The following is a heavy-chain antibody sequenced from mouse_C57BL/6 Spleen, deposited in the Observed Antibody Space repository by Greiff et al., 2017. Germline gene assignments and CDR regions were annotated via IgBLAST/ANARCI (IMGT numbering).Heavy chain of an antibody. CDR3: ARDPSLDY. CDR1: GFTFSDYY. J-gene: IGHJ2*01. CDR2: INYDGSST. V-gene: IGHV5-16*01. Sequence: EVQVVESEGGLVQPGSSMKLSCTASGFTFSDYYMAWVRQVPEKGLEWVANINYDGSSTYYLDSLKSRFIISRDNAKNILYLQMSSLKSEDTAMYYCARDPSLDYWGQGTTLTVSS.